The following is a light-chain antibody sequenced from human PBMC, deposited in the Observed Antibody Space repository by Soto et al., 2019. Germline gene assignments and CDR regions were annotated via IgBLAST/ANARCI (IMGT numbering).Light chain of an antibody. Sequence: DIQMTQSPSTLSASVGDRVTITCRASQSISSWVAWYQQKPGKAPKLLIYKASSLESGVPSRFSGCGSGTEFTLTISSLQPDDFAPYYCQQYNSYPLTFGGVTREDTK. J-gene: IGKJ4*01. V-gene: IGKV1-5*03. CDR3: QQYNSYPLT. CDR2: KAS. CDR1: QSISSW.